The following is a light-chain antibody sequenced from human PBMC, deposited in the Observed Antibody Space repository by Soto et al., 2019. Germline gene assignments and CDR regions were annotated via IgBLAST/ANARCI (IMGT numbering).Light chain of an antibody. Sequence: QSALTQPRSVSGSPGQSVTISCTGTSSDVGGYNYVSWYQQHPGKAPKLMIYDVSKRPSGVPDRFSGSKSGNTASLTISGLQAGDESDYYCCTYGGSYYVVGTGTKLTGL. CDR1: SSDVGGYNY. CDR3: CTYGGSYYV. J-gene: IGLJ1*01. CDR2: DVS. V-gene: IGLV2-11*01.